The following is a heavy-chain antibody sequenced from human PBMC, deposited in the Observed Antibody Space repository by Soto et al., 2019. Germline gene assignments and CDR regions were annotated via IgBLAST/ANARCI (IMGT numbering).Heavy chain of an antibody. Sequence: EVQLVESGGDLVQPGGSLRLSCAASGFTLSDHYMDWVRQAPGKGLEWVARTKNRCQRYTIEYAASVKGRFTISRDDSKNSLFLQMNSLKSDDTAVYYCTCWIAARCSWGQGTLVTVAS. CDR1: GFTLSDHY. CDR2: TKNRCQRYTI. CDR3: TCWIAARCS. J-gene: IGHJ4*02. V-gene: IGHV3-72*01. D-gene: IGHD6-6*01.